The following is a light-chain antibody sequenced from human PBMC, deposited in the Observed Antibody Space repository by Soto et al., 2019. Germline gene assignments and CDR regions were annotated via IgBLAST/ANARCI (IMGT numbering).Light chain of an antibody. J-gene: IGLJ2*01. CDR2: EGS. V-gene: IGLV2-23*01. CDR1: NNDVGSYNL. Sequence: QSALTQPASVSGSPGQSITISCTGTNNDVGSYNLVSWYQQHPGKAPKLIIYEGSKRPSGVSNRFSGSKSGNTASLTISGLQAEDEADYFCCSYAGGNMIFGGGTQLTVL. CDR3: CSYAGGNMI.